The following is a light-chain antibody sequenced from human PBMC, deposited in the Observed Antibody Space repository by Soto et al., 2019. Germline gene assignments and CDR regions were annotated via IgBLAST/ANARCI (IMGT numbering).Light chain of an antibody. V-gene: IGKV3-15*01. Sequence: EIVMTQSPGTLSLSPGERATLSCRASQPVSSNYLAWYQQKPGQAPRLLIYGASTRATGIPARFSGSGSGTEFTLTINSLQSEDFAVYYCQQYNNWPYTFGQGTKVDIK. CDR2: GAS. CDR1: QPVSSN. CDR3: QQYNNWPYT. J-gene: IGKJ2*01.